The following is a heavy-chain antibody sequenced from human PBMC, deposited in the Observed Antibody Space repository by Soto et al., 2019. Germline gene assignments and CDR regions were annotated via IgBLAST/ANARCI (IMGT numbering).Heavy chain of an antibody. Sequence: EVHLVESGGGLVQPGGSLRLSCAASGFTVSSKYMSWVRQAPGKGLEWVSLIQSGGPTYYADSVMGRFTISRDTSENKLHLQMDSLRAEDTAVYYCARDDVLCDGGRCYGVPLDVWGKGTKVTVSS. CDR1: GFTVSSKY. CDR2: IQSGGPT. D-gene: IGHD2-15*01. CDR3: ARDDVLCDGGRCYGVPLDV. J-gene: IGHJ6*04. V-gene: IGHV3-66*01.